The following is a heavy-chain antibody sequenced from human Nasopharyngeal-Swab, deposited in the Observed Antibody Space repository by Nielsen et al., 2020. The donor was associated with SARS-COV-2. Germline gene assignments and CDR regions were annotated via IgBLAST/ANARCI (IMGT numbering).Heavy chain of an antibody. Sequence: GESLKISCAVSGFTFSHYAMSWVRQAPGKGLEWVANMKQDGSVKYYLDSVKGRFTISRDNAKNSLFLEMNSLRAEDTAVYYCASQERGGSGSSWGRGTLVTVSS. V-gene: IGHV3-7*01. CDR1: GFTFSHYA. CDR2: MKQDGSVK. J-gene: IGHJ4*02. CDR3: ASQERGGSGSS. D-gene: IGHD3-10*01.